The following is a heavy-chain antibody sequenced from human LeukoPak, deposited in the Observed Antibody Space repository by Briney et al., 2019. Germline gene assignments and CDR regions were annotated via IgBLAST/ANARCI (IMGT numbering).Heavy chain of an antibody. D-gene: IGHD4-11*01. CDR3: ARLIGPTSPYSNYPDY. J-gene: IGHJ4*02. V-gene: IGHV4-39*01. Sequence: TSETLSLTCSVSGGSIISSSYYWGWIRQPPGKGLEWIGSSYYSGTTYYNPSLKSRVTISVDTSKNQFSLKLSSVTAADTAVYYCARLIGPTSPYSNYPDYWGQGTLVTVSS. CDR1: GGSIISSSYY. CDR2: SYYSGTT.